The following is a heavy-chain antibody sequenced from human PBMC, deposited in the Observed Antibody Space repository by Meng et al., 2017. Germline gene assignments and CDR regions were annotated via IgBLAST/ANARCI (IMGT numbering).Heavy chain of an antibody. CDR1: GFTFGDYA. J-gene: IGHJ4*02. Sequence: GESLKISCTASGFTFGDYAMSWVRQAPGEGLEWVGFIRSKAYGGTTEYAASVKGRFTISRDDSKSIASREMNSLKTEDTAVYYCIGSRVLRYFDWLAPFDYWGQGTLVTVSS. D-gene: IGHD3-9*01. CDR3: IGSRVLRYFDWLAPFDY. V-gene: IGHV3-49*04. CDR2: IRSKAYGGTT.